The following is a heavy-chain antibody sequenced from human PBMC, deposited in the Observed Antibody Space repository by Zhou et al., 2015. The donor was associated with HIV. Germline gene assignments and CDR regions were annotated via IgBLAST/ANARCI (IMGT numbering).Heavy chain of an antibody. J-gene: IGHJ4*02. V-gene: IGHV1-46*01. CDR2: INPSGGST. CDR3: ASSSGWYAVWNYALDY. CDR1: GYTFTSYY. D-gene: IGHD6-19*01. Sequence: QMQLVQSGAEVKKPGASVKVSCKASGYTFTSYYMHWVRQAPGQGLEWMGIINPSGGSTSYAQKFQGRVTMTRDTSTSTVYMELSSLRSEDTAVYYCASSSGWYAVWNYALDYWGQGTLVTVSS.